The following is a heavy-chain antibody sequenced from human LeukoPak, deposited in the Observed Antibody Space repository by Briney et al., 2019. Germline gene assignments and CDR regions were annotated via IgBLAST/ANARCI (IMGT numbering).Heavy chain of an antibody. Sequence: PGGSLRLSCAASGFTFSSYAMSWVRQAPGKGLEWVSAISGSGGSTYYADSVKGRFTISRDNSKNTLYLQMNSLRAEDTAVYYCAKDADYYGSGTPYYMDVWGKGTTVTVSS. CDR1: GFTFSSYA. V-gene: IGHV3-23*01. D-gene: IGHD3-10*01. CDR2: ISGSGGST. CDR3: AKDADYYGSGTPYYMDV. J-gene: IGHJ6*03.